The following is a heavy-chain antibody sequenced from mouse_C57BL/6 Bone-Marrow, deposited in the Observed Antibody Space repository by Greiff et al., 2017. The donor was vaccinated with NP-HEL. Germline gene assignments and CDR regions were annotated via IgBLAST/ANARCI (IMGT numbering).Heavy chain of an antibody. D-gene: IGHD2-3*01. CDR3: AGHTGYYPDTYAMDY. Sequence: EVKLMESGGDLVKPGGSLKLSCAASGFTFSSYGMSWVRQTPDKRLEWVATISSGGSYTNYPDSVKGRVTISRDNAKNTLNLQMSSLKSKDTAFNYVAGHTGYYPDTYAMDYWGQGTSVTVSS. CDR2: ISSGGSYT. J-gene: IGHJ4*01. V-gene: IGHV5-6*01. CDR1: GFTFSSYG.